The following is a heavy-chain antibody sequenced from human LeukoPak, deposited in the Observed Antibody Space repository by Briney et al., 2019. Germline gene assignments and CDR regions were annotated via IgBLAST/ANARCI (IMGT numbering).Heavy chain of an antibody. J-gene: IGHJ6*03. CDR2: IYHSGST. CDR3: ARVDWLANYYYYMDV. D-gene: IGHD2-21*01. CDR1: GGSISSSSYY. Sequence: SETLSLTCTVSGGSISSSSYYWGWIRQPPGKGLEWIGSIYHSGSTYSNPSLKSRVTISVDTSKNQFSLNLSSVTAADTAVYYCARVDWLANYYYYMDVWGKGTTVTVSS. V-gene: IGHV4-39*07.